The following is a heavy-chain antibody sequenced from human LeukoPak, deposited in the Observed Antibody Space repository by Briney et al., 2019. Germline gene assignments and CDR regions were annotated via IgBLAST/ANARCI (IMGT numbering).Heavy chain of an antibody. CDR3: ARDSRDTFYGMDA. CDR1: GFTFSSYG. D-gene: IGHD3-16*01. CDR2: IWYDGSNK. Sequence: GGSLRLSCAASGFTFSSYGMHWVRQAPGKGLEWVAVIWYDGSNKYYADSVKGRFTISRDNSKNTLYLQMNSLRAEDTAVYYCARDSRDTFYGMDAWGQGTTVTVSS. V-gene: IGHV3-33*01. J-gene: IGHJ6*02.